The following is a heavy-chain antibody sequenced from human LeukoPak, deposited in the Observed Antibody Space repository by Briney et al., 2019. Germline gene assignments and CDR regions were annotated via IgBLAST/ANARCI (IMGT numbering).Heavy chain of an antibody. V-gene: IGHV3-21*01. CDR2: ISSSNSYI. CDR1: GFTFSNYS. CDR3: ARAEGDYLNYYGMDV. D-gene: IGHD4-17*01. Sequence: GGSLGLSCAASGFTFSNYSMNWVRHAPGKGLEVVSSISSSNSYINYADSVKGRFTISRDNAKNSLYLQMNSLRAEDTAVYYCARAEGDYLNYYGMDVWGQGTMVTVSS. J-gene: IGHJ6*02.